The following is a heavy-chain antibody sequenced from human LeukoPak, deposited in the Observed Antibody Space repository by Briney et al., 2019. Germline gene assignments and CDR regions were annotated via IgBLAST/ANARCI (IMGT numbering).Heavy chain of an antibody. V-gene: IGHV1-2*02. Sequence: ASVKVSCKASGYTFTGYYMHWLRQAPGQGLQWMGSINPNSGDANSAQRFQGRVTMTRDTSISTAYMELNTLRSDDTAVYYCARGGALSDGPWHFDFWGQGTLVTVSS. CDR1: GYTFTGYY. J-gene: IGHJ4*02. CDR3: ARGGALSDGPWHFDF. CDR2: INPNSGDA. D-gene: IGHD1-26*01.